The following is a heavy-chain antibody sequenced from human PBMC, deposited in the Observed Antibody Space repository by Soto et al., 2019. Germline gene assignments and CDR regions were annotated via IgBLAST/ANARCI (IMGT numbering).Heavy chain of an antibody. D-gene: IGHD3-10*01. CDR1: GGSVSSGDYY. CDR2: ISYSGTT. CDR3: ARRYGSFFDI. V-gene: IGHV4-30-4*08. Sequence: SETLSLTCSVSGGSVSSGDYYWSWIRQPPGKGLEWIGFISYSGTTSYSPSLKSRVAISLDTSKNQFSLKLSSVTAADTAVYYFARRYGSFFDIWGQGTMVTVSS. J-gene: IGHJ3*02.